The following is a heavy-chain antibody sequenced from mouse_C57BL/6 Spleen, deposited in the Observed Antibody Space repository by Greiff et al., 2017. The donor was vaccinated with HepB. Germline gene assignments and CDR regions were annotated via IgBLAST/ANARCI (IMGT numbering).Heavy chain of an antibody. D-gene: IGHD2-12*01. V-gene: IGHV6-3*01. CDR2: IRLKSDNYAT. Sequence: EVKLQESGGGLVQPGGSMKLSCVASGFTFSNYWMNWVRQSPEKGLEWVAQIRLKSDNYATHYAESVKGRFTISRDDSKSSVYLQMNNLRAEDTGIYYCTGLYYSLDYWGQGTTPTVSS. CDR3: TGLYYSLDY. CDR1: GFTFSNYW. J-gene: IGHJ2*01.